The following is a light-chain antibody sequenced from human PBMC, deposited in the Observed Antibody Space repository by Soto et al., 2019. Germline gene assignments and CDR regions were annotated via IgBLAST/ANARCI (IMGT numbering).Light chain of an antibody. CDR3: QQYNNWPQT. V-gene: IGKV3-15*01. CDR1: QSVSSN. Sequence: EIVMTQSPATRSVSPGERATLSCRASQSVSSNLAWYQQKPGQAPRLLIYGASTRATGIPARFSGSGSGTEFTLTISSLQFEDFAVYYCQQYNNWPQTFGQGTKVEIK. J-gene: IGKJ1*01. CDR2: GAS.